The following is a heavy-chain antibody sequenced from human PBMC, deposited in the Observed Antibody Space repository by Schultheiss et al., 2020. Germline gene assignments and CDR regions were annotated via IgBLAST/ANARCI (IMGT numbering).Heavy chain of an antibody. J-gene: IGHJ4*02. Sequence: SLTCTVSGGSINSYYWNWIRQPAGKGLEYIGRIYSSGSTNYNPSLKSRVSISVDTSKKQFSLKLKSVTAADTAVYYCARGRRDRRRGYSYGIHFFFDYWGQGTLVTVSS. D-gene: IGHD5-18*01. V-gene: IGHV4-4*07. CDR2: IYSSGST. CDR1: GGSINSYY. CDR3: ARGRRDRRRGYSYGIHFFFDY.